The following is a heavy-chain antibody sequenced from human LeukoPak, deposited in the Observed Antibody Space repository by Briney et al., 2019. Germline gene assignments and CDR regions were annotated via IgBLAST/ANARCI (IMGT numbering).Heavy chain of an antibody. CDR1: GGSISSSSYY. V-gene: IGHV4-39*07. CDR3: ANTLLRVVRAFDI. Sequence: SETLSLTCTVSGGSISSSSYYWGWIRQPPGKGLEWIGSIYYSGSTYYNPSLKSRVTISVDTSKNQFSLKLSSVTAADTAVYYCANTLLRVVRAFDIWGQGTMVTVSS. D-gene: IGHD6-6*01. CDR2: IYYSGST. J-gene: IGHJ3*02.